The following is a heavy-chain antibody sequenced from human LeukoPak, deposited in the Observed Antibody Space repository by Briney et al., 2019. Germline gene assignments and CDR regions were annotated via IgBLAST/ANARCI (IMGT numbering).Heavy chain of an antibody. CDR3: AREKGWELPFDY. CDR1: GGTFSSYA. V-gene: IGHV1-69*05. J-gene: IGHJ4*02. Sequence: SVKVSCKASGGTFSSYAISWVRQAPGQGLEWMGGIIPIFGTANYAQKFQGRVTVTRDMSTSTVYMELSSLRSEDTAVYYCAREKGWELPFDYWGQGTLVTVSS. CDR2: IIPIFGTA. D-gene: IGHD1-26*01.